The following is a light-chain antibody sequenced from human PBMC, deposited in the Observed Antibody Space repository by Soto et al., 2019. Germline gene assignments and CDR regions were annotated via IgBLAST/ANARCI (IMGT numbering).Light chain of an antibody. J-gene: IGKJ2*01. CDR2: AAS. Sequence: DIQMTQSPSSLSASVGDRVTITCRPSQNIYNYLNWYQHKPATAPKLLIYAASTLQSGVPSRFSGSGSGTDFTLTSSSLQPEDFATYYCQQSYSTPYTFGQGSKVEIK. CDR3: QQSYSTPYT. V-gene: IGKV1-39*01. CDR1: QNIYNY.